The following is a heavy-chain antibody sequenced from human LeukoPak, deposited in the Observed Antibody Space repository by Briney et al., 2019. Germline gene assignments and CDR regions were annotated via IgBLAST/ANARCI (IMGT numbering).Heavy chain of an antibody. CDR2: ISGSAVRT. J-gene: IGHJ4*02. D-gene: IGHD6-19*01. Sequence: GGSLRLSYAASGFTFNSHAMAWVRQAPGKGLEWVSAISGSAVRTYYADSVKGRFTISRDNSKNTLYLQMNSLRAEDRAVYYCAKGPLIEVAGTTWDHWGQGTLVTVSS. V-gene: IGHV3-23*01. CDR3: AKGPLIEVAGTTWDH. CDR1: GFTFNSHA.